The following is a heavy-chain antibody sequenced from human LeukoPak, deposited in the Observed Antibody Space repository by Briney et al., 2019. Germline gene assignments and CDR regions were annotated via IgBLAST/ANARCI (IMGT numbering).Heavy chain of an antibody. V-gene: IGHV4-59*01. D-gene: IGHD3-10*01. CDR2: IYYSGST. CDR3: ARAPTGYYGSGSYSLDY. CDR1: GGSISIYY. J-gene: IGHJ4*02. Sequence: SETLSLTCTVSGGSISIYYWSWIRQPPGKGLEWIGYIYYSGSTNYNPSLKSRVTISVDTSKNHFSLKLSSVTAADTAVYYCARAPTGYYGSGSYSLDYWGQGTLVTVSS.